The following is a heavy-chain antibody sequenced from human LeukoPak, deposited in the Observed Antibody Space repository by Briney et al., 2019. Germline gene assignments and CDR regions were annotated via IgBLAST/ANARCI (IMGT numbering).Heavy chain of an antibody. CDR2: IYYSGST. D-gene: IGHD3-16*02. Sequence: MASETLSLTCTVSGGSISSYYWSWLRQPPGKGLEWIGYIYYSGSTNYNPSLKSRVTISVDTSKNQFSLKLSSVTAADTAVYYCARASEPYDYVWGSYRPYYFDYWGQGTLVTVSS. CDR3: ARASEPYDYVWGSYRPYYFDY. V-gene: IGHV4-59*01. CDR1: GGSISSYY. J-gene: IGHJ4*02.